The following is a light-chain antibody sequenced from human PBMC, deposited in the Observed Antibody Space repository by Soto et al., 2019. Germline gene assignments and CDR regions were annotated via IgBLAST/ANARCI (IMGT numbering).Light chain of an antibody. CDR1: QSVSSD. CDR3: QQHNNWPPT. CDR2: GAS. Sequence: EIVMTQSPATLSVSPGERATLSCRASQSVSSDLAWYQQKPGQAPRLLIYGASTRATGIPARFSGSGSGTEFTLTISSLQSEDFAVYCCQQHNNWPPTFGQGTKVEIK. J-gene: IGKJ1*01. V-gene: IGKV3-15*01.